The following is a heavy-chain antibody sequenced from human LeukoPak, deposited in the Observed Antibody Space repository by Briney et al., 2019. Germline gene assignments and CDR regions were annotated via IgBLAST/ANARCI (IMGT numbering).Heavy chain of an antibody. J-gene: IGHJ6*04. V-gene: IGHV3-15*01. CDR2: IKRKTDGGTT. Sequence: PGGSLRLSCAASGFTFSNAWMNWVRQAPGKGLESVGRIKRKTDGGTTDYAAPVKGRFTISRDDLKNTLYLQMNSLKTEGTAMYYCTTGGYSAYGAYFYYGMDVWGKGTMVSVSS. D-gene: IGHD5-12*01. CDR1: GFTFSNAW. CDR3: TTGGYSAYGAYFYYGMDV.